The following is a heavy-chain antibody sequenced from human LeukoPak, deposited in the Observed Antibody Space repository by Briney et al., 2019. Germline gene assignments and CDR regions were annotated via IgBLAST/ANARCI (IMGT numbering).Heavy chain of an antibody. D-gene: IGHD3-22*01. CDR3: AKDDGSSVYYYPDY. Sequence: GGSLRLSCAASGFTFSSYGMSWVRQAPGKGLEWVSAISGSGGSTYYADSVKGRFTISRDNSKNTLYLQMNSLRAEDTAVYYCAKDDGSSVYYYPDYWGQGSLVTVSS. CDR2: ISGSGGST. CDR1: GFTFSSYG. J-gene: IGHJ4*02. V-gene: IGHV3-23*01.